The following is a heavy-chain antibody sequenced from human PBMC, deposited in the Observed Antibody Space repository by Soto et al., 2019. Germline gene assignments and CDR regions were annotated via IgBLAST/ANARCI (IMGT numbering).Heavy chain of an antibody. V-gene: IGHV3-30*18. CDR2: ISYDGKNK. Sequence: QMQLVESGGSVVQPGKSLTLSCAASGFTFRNYGIHWVRQAPGKGLEWVAAISYDGKNKFYADSVRGRFTISRDNSKNTVDLQMTSLRAEDTAVYYCAKDGTGLRLLDYLYHEGLDLWGRGTTVTVSS. CDR1: GFTFRNYG. J-gene: IGHJ6*02. CDR3: AKDGTGLRLLDYLYHEGLDL. D-gene: IGHD3-3*01.